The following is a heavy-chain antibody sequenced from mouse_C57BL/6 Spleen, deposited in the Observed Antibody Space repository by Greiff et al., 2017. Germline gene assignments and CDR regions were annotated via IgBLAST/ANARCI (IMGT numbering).Heavy chain of an antibody. D-gene: IGHD2-1*01. V-gene: IGHV1-50*01. CDR1: GYTFTSYW. CDR2: IDPSDSYT. J-gene: IGHJ2*01. CDR3: ARGDGNYWFDY. Sequence: VQLQQPGAELVKPGASVKLSCKASGYTFTSYWMQWVKQRPGQGLEWIGEIDPSDSYTNYNQKFKGKATLTVDTSSSTAYMQLSSLTSEDSAVYYCARGDGNYWFDYWGQGTTLTVSS.